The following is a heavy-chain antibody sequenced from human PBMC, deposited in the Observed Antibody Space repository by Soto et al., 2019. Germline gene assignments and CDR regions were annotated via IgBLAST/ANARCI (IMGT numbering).Heavy chain of an antibody. D-gene: IGHD3-16*02. CDR2: IIPIFGTA. CDR3: ARDSRLIGYYYYGMDV. CDR1: GGTFSSYA. Sequence: SVNVSCKASGGTFSSYAISWVRQAPGQGLEWMGGIIPIFGTANYAQKFQGRVTITADKSTSTAYMELSSLRSEDTAVYYCARDSRLIGYYYYGMDVWGQGTTVTVSS. V-gene: IGHV1-69*06. J-gene: IGHJ6*02.